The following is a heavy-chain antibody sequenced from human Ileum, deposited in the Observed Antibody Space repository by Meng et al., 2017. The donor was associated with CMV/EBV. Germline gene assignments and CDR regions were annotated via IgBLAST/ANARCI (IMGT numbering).Heavy chain of an antibody. J-gene: IGHJ4*02. CDR2: VSHTGLA. CDR1: GTSITRRAAS. D-gene: IGHD2-15*01. Sequence: CAVSGTSITRRAASWAWVRQPPGKGLEWLGEVSHTGLAKYLPSLVSRVTISIDVTKNHFSLKLTSVTAADTGVYFCARSPGWWSLDYWGQGALVTVSS. CDR3: ARSPGWWSLDY. V-gene: IGHV4-4*01.